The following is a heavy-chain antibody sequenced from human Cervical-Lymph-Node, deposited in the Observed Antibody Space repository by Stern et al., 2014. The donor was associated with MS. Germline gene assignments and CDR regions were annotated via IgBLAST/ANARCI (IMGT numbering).Heavy chain of an antibody. CDR3: AREIAGRRFED. Sequence: VQLVESGGGLVQPGGSLRLSCEASGFPVGASYMNWVRQAPGKGIEWVSRIHTVGTTHYADSVKGRFTISRANAKNALYLQMDRLTVEDTAVYYCAREIAGRRFEDWGRGTLVAVSP. CDR1: GFPVGASY. J-gene: IGHJ4*02. D-gene: IGHD6-6*01. V-gene: IGHV3-66*01. CDR2: IHTVGTT.